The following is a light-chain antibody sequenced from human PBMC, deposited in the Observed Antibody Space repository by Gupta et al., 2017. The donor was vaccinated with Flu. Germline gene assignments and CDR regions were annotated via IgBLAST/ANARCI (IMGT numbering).Light chain of an antibody. CDR3: QQYNSFPLT. J-gene: IGKJ4*01. V-gene: IGKV1D-16*01. CDR2: AAS. Sequence: DIQMNQSPSSLSASVGDRVTITCRASQDIRTWLAWYQQKPEKAPKSLIYAASNLQSGVPSRFSGGGSGTDCTLTISSLQPEDFATYYCQQYNSFPLTFGGGTKVEIK. CDR1: QDIRTW.